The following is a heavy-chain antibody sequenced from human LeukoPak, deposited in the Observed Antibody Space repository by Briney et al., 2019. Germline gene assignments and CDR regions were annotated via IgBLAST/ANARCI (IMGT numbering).Heavy chain of an antibody. Sequence: PGGSLRLSCAASGFTFSNFAMSWVRQPPGKGLEWVSTLGGGGIDTYYADSVKGRFTISRDNSKNTLYLHMNSLRAEDTAVYYCAKDRGQIYHNYYMDVWGKGTTVTVSS. CDR2: LGGGGIDT. J-gene: IGHJ6*03. V-gene: IGHV3-23*01. D-gene: IGHD3-10*01. CDR1: GFTFSNFA. CDR3: AKDRGQIYHNYYMDV.